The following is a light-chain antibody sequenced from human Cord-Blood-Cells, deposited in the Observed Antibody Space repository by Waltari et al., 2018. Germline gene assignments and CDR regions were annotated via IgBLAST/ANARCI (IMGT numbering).Light chain of an antibody. Sequence: GDRVTITCRASQSISSYLNWYQQKPGKAPKLMIYAASSLQSGVPSRFSGSGSGTDFTLTISSLQPEDFATYYCQQSYSTPYTFGQGTKLEIK. V-gene: IGKV1-39*01. CDR2: AAS. J-gene: IGKJ2*01. CDR1: QSISSY. CDR3: QQSYSTPYT.